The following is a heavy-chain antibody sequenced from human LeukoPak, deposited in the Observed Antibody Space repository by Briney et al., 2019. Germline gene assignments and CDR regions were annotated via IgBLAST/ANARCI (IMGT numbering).Heavy chain of an antibody. J-gene: IGHJ4*02. V-gene: IGHV3-23*01. CDR3: AKGTPFRNFDY. CDR2: ISGSSVST. Sequence: AGGSLRLSCTASGFTFSSYAMSWVRQAPGKGLDWVSAISGSSVSTYYPDSVKGRFTISRDNSKNTLYLQMNSLRAEDTAVYYCAKGTPFRNFDYWGQGTLVTVSS. D-gene: IGHD1-14*01. CDR1: GFTFSSYA.